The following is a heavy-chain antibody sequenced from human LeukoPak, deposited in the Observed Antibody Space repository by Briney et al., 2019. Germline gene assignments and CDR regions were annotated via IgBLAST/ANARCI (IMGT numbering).Heavy chain of an antibody. Sequence: SVKVSCKASGGTFSSYAISWVRQAPGQGLEWMGRIIPIFGTANYAQKFQGRVTITADESTSTAYMELSSLRSEDTAVYYCARGRTMVRGVIIKASYYYYMDVWGKGTTVTVSS. CDR1: GGTFSSYA. CDR2: IIPIFGTA. V-gene: IGHV1-69*13. D-gene: IGHD3-10*01. J-gene: IGHJ6*03. CDR3: ARGRTMVRGVIIKASYYYYMDV.